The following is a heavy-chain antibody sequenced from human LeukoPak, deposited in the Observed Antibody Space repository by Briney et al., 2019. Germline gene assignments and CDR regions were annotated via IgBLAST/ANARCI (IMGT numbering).Heavy chain of an antibody. D-gene: IGHD6-6*01. CDR1: GYTFTNYH. CDR2: INPSGGSA. V-gene: IGHV1-46*01. J-gene: IGHJ6*02. CDR3: ALAARYYYYTMDV. Sequence: ASVKVSCKASGYTFTNYHMHWVRQAPGQGLEWMGIINPSGGSASHTQKFQGRGTLTRDTSTSTVYMELSSLRSEDTAVYYCALAARYYYYTMDVWGQGTTVTVSS.